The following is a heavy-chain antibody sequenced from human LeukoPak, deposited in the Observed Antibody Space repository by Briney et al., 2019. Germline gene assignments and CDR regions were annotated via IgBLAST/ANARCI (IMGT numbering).Heavy chain of an antibody. Sequence: ASVKVSCKASGYIFTNYYTHWVRQAPGQGLEWMGTIIPSGGSTTYAQKFQGRVTMTRDTSTSTVYMELSSLRSEDTAVYYCARDHGSAYYRAPRHWGQGTLVTVSS. D-gene: IGHD3-10*01. V-gene: IGHV1-46*01. J-gene: IGHJ4*02. CDR2: IIPSGGST. CDR3: ARDHGSAYYRAPRH. CDR1: GYIFTNYY.